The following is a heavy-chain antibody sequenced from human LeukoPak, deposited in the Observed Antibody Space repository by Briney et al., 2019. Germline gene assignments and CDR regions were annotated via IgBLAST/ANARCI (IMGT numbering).Heavy chain of an antibody. D-gene: IGHD6-19*01. CDR3: ARDLGALAGNTNV. J-gene: IGHJ4*02. V-gene: IGHV4-59*01. Sequence: SETLSLTCTVSGGSISSYYWSWIRQPPGKGLEWIGYISYSGSTNYNPSLKSRVTISVDTSKNQFSLKLNSVTAADTAVYYCARDLGALAGNTNVWGEGNPVTVSS. CDR2: ISYSGST. CDR1: GGSISSYY.